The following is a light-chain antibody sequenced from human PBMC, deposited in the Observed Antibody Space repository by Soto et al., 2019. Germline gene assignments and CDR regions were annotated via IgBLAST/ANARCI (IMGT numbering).Light chain of an antibody. CDR3: QQRGNWPS. V-gene: IGKV3-11*01. CDR1: QSVSRY. Sequence: EIALTQSPATLSLSPGERATLSCRASQSVSRYLAWYQQKPGQPPRLLIYDASNRATGIPARFSGSGSGTDFTLTIRSLEPEDFALYYCQQRGNWPSFGGGTKVEIK. J-gene: IGKJ4*01. CDR2: DAS.